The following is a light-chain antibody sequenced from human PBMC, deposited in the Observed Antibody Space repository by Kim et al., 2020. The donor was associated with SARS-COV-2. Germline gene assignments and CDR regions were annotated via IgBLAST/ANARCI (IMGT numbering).Light chain of an antibody. CDR3: QQYNSYPWT. CDR1: QSISNL. V-gene: IGKV1-5*01. CDR2: DAS. J-gene: IGKJ1*01. Sequence: GDRVTITCRASQSISNLLAWDQQKPGKAPKLLIYDASSLQSGVPSRFSGSGSGTEFTLTISSLQPDDFATYYCQQYNSYPWTFGLGTKVDIK.